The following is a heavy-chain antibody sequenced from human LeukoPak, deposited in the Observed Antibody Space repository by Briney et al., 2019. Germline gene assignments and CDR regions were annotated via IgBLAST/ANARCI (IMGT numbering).Heavy chain of an antibody. Sequence: GGSLSLSCAASGFTFSSYAMSWVRQAPGKGLEWVSAISGSGGSTYYADSVKGRFTISGDNSKNTLYLQMNSLRAEDTAVYYCAKEGENWGSHYFDYWGQGTLVTVSS. CDR3: AKEGENWGSHYFDY. CDR1: GFTFSSYA. V-gene: IGHV3-23*01. J-gene: IGHJ4*02. CDR2: ISGSGGST. D-gene: IGHD7-27*01.